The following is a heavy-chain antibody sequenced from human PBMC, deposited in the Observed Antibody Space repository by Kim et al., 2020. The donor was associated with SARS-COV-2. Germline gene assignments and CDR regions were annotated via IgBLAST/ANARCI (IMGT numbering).Heavy chain of an antibody. CDR2: IKHDGSEK. Sequence: GGSLRLSCAASGFTFSSFWMSWVRQAPGKGLEWVANIKHDGSEKYYVDSVKGRFTISRDNAKNSLYLQMNSLRAEDTAVYYCARGTDRAIVVVTRTDYWGQGTLITVSS. J-gene: IGHJ4*02. CDR3: ARGTDRAIVVVTRTDY. CDR1: GFTFSSFW. V-gene: IGHV3-7*01. D-gene: IGHD3-22*01.